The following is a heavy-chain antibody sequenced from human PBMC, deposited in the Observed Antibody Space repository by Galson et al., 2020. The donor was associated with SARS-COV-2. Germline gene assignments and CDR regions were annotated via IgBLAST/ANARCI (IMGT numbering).Heavy chain of an antibody. D-gene: IGHD2-15*01. CDR2: INAGNGNT. CDR3: ARVGYCSGGSCRSWPY. Sequence: ASVKVSCKASGYTFTSYAMHWVRQDPGQRLEWMGWINAGNGNTKYSQKFQGRVTITRDTSASTAYMELSSLRSEDTAAYYCARVGYCSGGSCRSWPYWGQGTLVTVSS. J-gene: IGHJ4*02. V-gene: IGHV1-3*01. CDR1: GYTFTSYA.